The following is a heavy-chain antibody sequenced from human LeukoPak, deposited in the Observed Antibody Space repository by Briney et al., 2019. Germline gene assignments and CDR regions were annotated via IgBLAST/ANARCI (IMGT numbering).Heavy chain of an antibody. CDR3: ASTRNYDLWSGSGYFDL. J-gene: IGHJ2*01. CDR2: IYSSGST. CDR1: GGSISSGSYY. Sequence: SQTLSLTCTVSGGSISSGSYYWSWIRQPAGTRLEWIGRIYSSGSTNYNPSLKSRVTMSVDTSKNQFSLKLSSVTAADTAVYYCASTRNYDLWSGSGYFDLWGRGTLVTVSS. V-gene: IGHV4-61*02. D-gene: IGHD3-3*01.